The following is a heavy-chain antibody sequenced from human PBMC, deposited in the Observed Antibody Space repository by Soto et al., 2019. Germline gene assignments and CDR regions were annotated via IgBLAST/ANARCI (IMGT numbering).Heavy chain of an antibody. CDR1: GYTFTSYA. J-gene: IGHJ3*02. Sequence: ASVKVSCKASGYTFTSYAMHWVRQAPGQRLEWMGWINAGNGNTKYSQKLQGRVTITRNTSASTAYMEQSSLRFEDTVVYYCAREEGPPLDAFDIWGQGTMVTFS. V-gene: IGHV1-3*01. CDR3: AREEGPPLDAFDI. CDR2: INAGNGNT.